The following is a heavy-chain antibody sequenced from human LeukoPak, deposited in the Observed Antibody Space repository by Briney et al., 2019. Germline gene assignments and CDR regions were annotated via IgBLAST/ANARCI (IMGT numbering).Heavy chain of an antibody. V-gene: IGHV3-7*03. J-gene: IGHJ5*02. CDR1: GFTLSNFW. Sequence: GGSMRLSCAASGFTLSNFWMTWVRQAPGRGLEWVANIQHDGTETKYVDSEKGRLTISRDNATNSLYRQMNSLRAEDTAVYYCARERTGYYYDSSGYYFNLFDPCGQGTLVTVSS. CDR3: ARERTGYYYDSSGYYFNLFDP. CDR2: IQHDGTET. D-gene: IGHD3-22*01.